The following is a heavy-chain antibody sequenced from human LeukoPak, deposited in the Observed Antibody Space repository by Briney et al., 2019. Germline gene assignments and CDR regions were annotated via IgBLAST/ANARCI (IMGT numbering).Heavy chain of an antibody. V-gene: IGHV4-4*07. J-gene: IGHJ5*02. D-gene: IGHD4-17*01. CDR3: ATNAGDGDNWFDP. CDR1: GGSISSYY. Sequence: SETLSLTCTVSGGSISSYYWSWIRQPAGKGLEWIGRIYTSGSTNYNPSLKSRVTISVDTSKNRFSLNLSSVTAADTAVYYCATNAGDGDNWFDPWGQGTLVTVSS. CDR2: IYTSGST.